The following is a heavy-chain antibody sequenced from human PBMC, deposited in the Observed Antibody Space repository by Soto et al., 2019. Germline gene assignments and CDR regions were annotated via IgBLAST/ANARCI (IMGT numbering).Heavy chain of an antibody. Sequence: QVPLQGSGPGLVKPSDTLSLTCNVLGGSINSSYWSWFRQPAGKCLEWIGRISSGGSAIYNPSHTNRVTISVDTSKNQFSLRLTSVTAADTAVYFCEIDDYPNWFDFWGKGTLVTVSS. CDR3: EIDDYPNWFDF. CDR2: ISSGGSA. D-gene: IGHD4-17*01. CDR1: GGSINSSY. V-gene: IGHV4-4*07. J-gene: IGHJ5*01.